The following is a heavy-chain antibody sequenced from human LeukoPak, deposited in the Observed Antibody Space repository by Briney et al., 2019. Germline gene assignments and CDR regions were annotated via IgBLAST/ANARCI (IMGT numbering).Heavy chain of an antibody. CDR1: GFTFSNYW. V-gene: IGHV3-74*01. J-gene: IGHJ6*03. CDR2: INGDGSAT. Sequence: PGGTLRLSCAASGFTFSNYWMHWVRQAPGKGLVWVSRINGDGSATTYADSVKGRFTISRDNAKNTLYLQVNSLRAEDTAVYYCYVHHYYYYMDVWGKGTTVTVSS. CDR3: YVHHYYYYMDV. D-gene: IGHD3-16*01.